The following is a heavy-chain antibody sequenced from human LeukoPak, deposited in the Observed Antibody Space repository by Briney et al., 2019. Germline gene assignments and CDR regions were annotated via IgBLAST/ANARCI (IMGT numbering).Heavy chain of an antibody. Sequence: PGGSLRLSCAASGFTFFSHGMRWGRQAPGKGVGWVAFIRYDVSNKYYADSVKGRFTISRGNSQSTLYLEMNSLRAEDTAVYYCAKDQSSSGWYEDFDSRGQGTLVIVSS. CDR1: GFTFFSHG. J-gene: IGHJ4*02. CDR3: AKDQSSSGWYEDFDS. V-gene: IGHV3-30*02. D-gene: IGHD6-19*01. CDR2: IRYDVSNK.